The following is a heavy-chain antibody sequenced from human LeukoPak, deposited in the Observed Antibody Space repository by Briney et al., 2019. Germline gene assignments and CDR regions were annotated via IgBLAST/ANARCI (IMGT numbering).Heavy chain of an antibody. J-gene: IGHJ6*03. CDR3: ARAPLVPLSWSGYYYYYMDV. Sequence: SLKVSCKASGGTFSSYAISWVRQAPGQGLEWMGGIIPIFGTANYAQKFQGRVTITADKSTSTAYMELSSLRSEDTAVYYCARAPLVPLSWSGYYYYYMDVWGKGTTVTVSS. D-gene: IGHD3-3*01. CDR1: GGTFSSYA. V-gene: IGHV1-69*06. CDR2: IIPIFGTA.